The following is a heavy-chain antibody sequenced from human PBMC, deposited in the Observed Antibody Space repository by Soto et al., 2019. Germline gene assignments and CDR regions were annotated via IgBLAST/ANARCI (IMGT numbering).Heavy chain of an antibody. D-gene: IGHD3-10*01. CDR1: GYTFTTYG. J-gene: IGHJ4*02. V-gene: IGHV1-18*01. Sequence: QVQLVQSGAEVGKPGASVQVSCKASGYTFTTYGISWVRQAPGQGLEWMGWISTYNGNTQFAQKFQGRVTMTTDTSTSTAYMELRSLTSDDTAVYYCARECSAEVLPDYWGQGTLVTVSS. CDR2: ISTYNGNT. CDR3: ARECSAEVLPDY.